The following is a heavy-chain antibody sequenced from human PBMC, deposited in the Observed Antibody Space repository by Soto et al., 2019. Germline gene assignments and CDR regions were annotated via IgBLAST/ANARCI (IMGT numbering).Heavy chain of an antibody. Sequence: GGSLRFSCAASGFTFSNYGMIWVRQAPGRGLEWVSAIGGSGDSTYYADSVQGRFSISRDHSKNTLFLQMSSLRAEDTAVYYCAKSPPVTIFGVVIHYFDTWGQGTLVTVSS. J-gene: IGHJ4*02. CDR3: AKSPPVTIFGVVIHYFDT. CDR2: IGGSGDST. CDR1: GFTFSNYG. V-gene: IGHV3-23*01. D-gene: IGHD3-3*01.